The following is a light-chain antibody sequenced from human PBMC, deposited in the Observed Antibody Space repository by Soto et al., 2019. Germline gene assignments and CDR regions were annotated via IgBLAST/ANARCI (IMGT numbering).Light chain of an antibody. Sequence: DIVLTQSPGTLSLSPGERATLSCRASQSVSSYLVWFQQKPGQAPRLLIYDASTRATGVPARFSGSGSGTDFTLTISRLEPEDFAVYYCQQRSNWPLTFGPGTKVDIK. CDR3: QQRSNWPLT. CDR1: QSVSSY. CDR2: DAS. J-gene: IGKJ3*01. V-gene: IGKV3-11*01.